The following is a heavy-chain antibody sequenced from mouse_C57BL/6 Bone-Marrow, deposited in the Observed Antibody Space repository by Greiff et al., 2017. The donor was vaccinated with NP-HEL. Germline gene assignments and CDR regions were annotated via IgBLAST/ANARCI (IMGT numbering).Heavy chain of an antibody. Sequence: VQRVESGAELARPGASVKLSCKASGYTFTSYGISRVKQRTGQGLEWIGEIYPRSGNTYYNEKFKGKATLTADKSSSTAYMELRSLTSEDSAVYFCARALIRFAYWGQGTLVTVSA. V-gene: IGHV1-81*01. CDR2: IYPRSGNT. J-gene: IGHJ3*01. CDR3: ARALIRFAY. D-gene: IGHD6-1*01. CDR1: GYTFTSYG.